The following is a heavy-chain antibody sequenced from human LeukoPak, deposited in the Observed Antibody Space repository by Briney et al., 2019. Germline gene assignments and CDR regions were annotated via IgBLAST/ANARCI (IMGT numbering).Heavy chain of an antibody. D-gene: IGHD3-10*01. Sequence: GGSLRLSCAASGFTFSSYGMHWVRQAPGKGLEWVAFIRYDGSNKYYADSVKGRFTISRDNPKNTLYLQMNSLRAEDTAVYYCAKDRGYYYGSGSHLDYWGQGTLVTVSS. CDR1: GFTFSSYG. J-gene: IGHJ4*02. CDR3: AKDRGYYYGSGSHLDY. CDR2: IRYDGSNK. V-gene: IGHV3-30*02.